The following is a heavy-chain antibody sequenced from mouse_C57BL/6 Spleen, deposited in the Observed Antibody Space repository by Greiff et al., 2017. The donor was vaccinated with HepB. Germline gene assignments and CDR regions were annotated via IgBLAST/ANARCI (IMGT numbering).Heavy chain of an antibody. V-gene: IGHV5-9-1*02. CDR3: TRSGGYGNPLYFDV. Sequence: EVQLVESGEGLAKPGGSLKLSCAASGFTFSSYAMSWVRQTPEKRLEWVAYISSGGDYIYYADTVKGRFTISRDNARNTLYLQMSSLKSEDTAMYYCTRSGGYGNPLYFDVWGTGTTVTVSS. D-gene: IGHD2-10*02. CDR2: ISSGGDYI. CDR1: GFTFSSYA. J-gene: IGHJ1*03.